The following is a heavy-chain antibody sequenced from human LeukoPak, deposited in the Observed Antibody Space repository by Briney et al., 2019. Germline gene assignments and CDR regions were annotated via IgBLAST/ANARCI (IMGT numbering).Heavy chain of an antibody. J-gene: IGHJ5*02. Sequence: PGGSLGLSCAASGYTFTNYWMHWVRQAPGEGLVWVSRINTDGTNTVYADSVRGRFTVSRDNAKNTLYLQMDSLRAEDTAVYYCARDRGINWFDPWGQGTLVAVSS. D-gene: IGHD3-16*01. CDR1: GYTFTNYW. CDR3: ARDRGINWFDP. V-gene: IGHV3-74*01. CDR2: INTDGTNT.